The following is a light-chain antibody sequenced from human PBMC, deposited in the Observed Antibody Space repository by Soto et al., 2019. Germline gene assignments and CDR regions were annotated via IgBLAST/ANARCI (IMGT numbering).Light chain of an antibody. Sequence: DIQMTQSPSTLSASVGDRVTITCRASQSISSWLAWYQQKPGKAPKLLIYDASSLESGVPSRFSGSGSGTEFTLTISSLQPDDFATYYCQQYNSYSRTFGPGTKGDIK. CDR1: QSISSW. CDR2: DAS. J-gene: IGKJ3*01. CDR3: QQYNSYSRT. V-gene: IGKV1-5*01.